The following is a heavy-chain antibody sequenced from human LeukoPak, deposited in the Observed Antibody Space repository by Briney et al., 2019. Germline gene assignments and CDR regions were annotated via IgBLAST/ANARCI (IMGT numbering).Heavy chain of an antibody. CDR2: ITSSGTYT. J-gene: IGHJ6*03. CDR3: ARDPYSGNYGAYYYYYMDV. D-gene: IGHD5-12*01. Sequence: GGSLRLSCVDSGFTFTNYNMNWVRQAPGKAMEWVSSITSSGTYTFYADSVKGRFTISRDNAKNSLFLQMDSLGPEDTAVYFCARDPYSGNYGAYYYYYMDVWGKGTTVTISS. CDR1: GFTFTNYN. V-gene: IGHV3-21*01.